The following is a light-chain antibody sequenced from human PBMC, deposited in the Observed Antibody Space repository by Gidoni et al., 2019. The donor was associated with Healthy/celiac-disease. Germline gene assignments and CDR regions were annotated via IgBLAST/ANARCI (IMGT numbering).Light chain of an antibody. CDR3: QGLDSSSDHLV. CDR1: NIGSKS. V-gene: IGLV3-21*02. J-gene: IGLJ2*01. CDR2: DDS. Sequence: SYVLTQPPSVSVAPGQTARITCGGNNIGSKSVHWSQQKPGQAPVLVVYDDSDRPAVIPERFSGSNSVNTATLTISRVEAVDEADYYCQGLDSSSDHLVFGGGTKLPVL.